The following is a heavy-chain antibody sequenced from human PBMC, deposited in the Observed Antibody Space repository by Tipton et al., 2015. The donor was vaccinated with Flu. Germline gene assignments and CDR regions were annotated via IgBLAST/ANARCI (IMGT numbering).Heavy chain of an antibody. CDR3: ATGDYVAFDI. D-gene: IGHD4-17*01. Sequence: SLRLSCVASGFTLSSYTMNWVRQAPGKGLEWVSSISSSSGHISYADSVKGRFTISRDNAKNSLLLQMNSLRAEDTAVYYCATGDYVAFDIWGQGTMVTVSS. CDR1: GFTLSSYT. J-gene: IGHJ3*02. V-gene: IGHV3-21*01. CDR2: ISSSSGHI.